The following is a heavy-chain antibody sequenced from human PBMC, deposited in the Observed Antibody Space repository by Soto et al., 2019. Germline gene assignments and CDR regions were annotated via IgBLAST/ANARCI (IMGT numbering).Heavy chain of an antibody. V-gene: IGHV1-2*04. Sequence: QVQLVQSGTEVKRPGASVKVSCKASGYTFIGHYLHWVRQAPGQGLEWMGWINPNSAVTNYAQKFQDWVTMTRDTSTSTVYMELSRLTSDDTAVYYCARQYSGGFDYSGQGTLVTVSS. D-gene: IGHD1-26*01. CDR2: INPNSAVT. CDR3: ARQYSGGFDY. CDR1: GYTFIGHY. J-gene: IGHJ4*02.